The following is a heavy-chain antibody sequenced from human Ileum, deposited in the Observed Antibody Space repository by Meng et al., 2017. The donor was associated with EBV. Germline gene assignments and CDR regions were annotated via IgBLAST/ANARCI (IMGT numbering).Heavy chain of an antibody. V-gene: IGHV4-30-4*01. Sequence: QGELQESAPGLVRPSETLSLTCAASGGSSSSSGNYWSWIRQPPGKGLEWIGYKYHSGSTYYNPSLKSRVTMSVDTSRNQFSLKLSSVTAADTAVYYCARRGGYDILTPVGWFDPWGQGTLVTVSS. CDR2: KYHSGST. D-gene: IGHD3-9*01. CDR3: ARRGGYDILTPVGWFDP. J-gene: IGHJ5*02. CDR1: GGSSSSSGNY.